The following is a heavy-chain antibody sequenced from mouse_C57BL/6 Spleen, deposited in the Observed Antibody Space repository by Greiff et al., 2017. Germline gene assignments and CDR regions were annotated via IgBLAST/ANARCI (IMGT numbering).Heavy chain of an antibody. Sequence: EVQLQQSGPELVKPGASVKISCKASGYTFTDYYMNWVKQSHGKSLEWIGDINPNNGGTSYNQKFKGKATLTVDKSSSTAYMELRSLTSEDSAVYYCASITTVVVYYAMDYWGQGTSVTVSS. CDR1: GYTFTDYY. J-gene: IGHJ4*01. CDR3: ASITTVVVYYAMDY. D-gene: IGHD1-1*01. V-gene: IGHV1-26*01. CDR2: INPNNGGT.